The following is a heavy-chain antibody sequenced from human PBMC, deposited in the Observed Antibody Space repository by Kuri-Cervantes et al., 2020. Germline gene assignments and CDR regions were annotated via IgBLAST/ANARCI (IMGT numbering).Heavy chain of an antibody. J-gene: IGHJ4*02. CDR2: ISSSSSYI. CDR3: ARDMIAVAGIDY. Sequence: GESLKISCAASGFTFSSYSMNWVRQAPGKGLEWVSSISSSSSYIYYADSVKGRFTISRDNAKNTLYLQMNSLRAEDTAVYYCARDMIAVAGIDYWGQGTLVTVSS. V-gene: IGHV3-21*01. CDR1: GFTFSSYS. D-gene: IGHD6-19*01.